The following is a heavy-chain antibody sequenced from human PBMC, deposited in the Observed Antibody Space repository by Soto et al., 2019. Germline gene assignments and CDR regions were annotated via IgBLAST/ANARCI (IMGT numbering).Heavy chain of an antibody. V-gene: IGHV3-23*01. D-gene: IGHD3-16*02. CDR2: FRESGGTT. CDR3: AREGSYYDYVWESYRYGHYFDY. J-gene: IGHJ4*02. CDR1: GFGFTFSTSA. Sequence: GGSLRLSCAASGFGFTFSTSAMSWVRQAPGKGLEWVSTFRESGGTTHYANSVKGRFTISRDTSKNMLYLQMNSLRAEDTAIYYCAREGSYYDYVWESYRYGHYFDYWGQGTLVTVSS.